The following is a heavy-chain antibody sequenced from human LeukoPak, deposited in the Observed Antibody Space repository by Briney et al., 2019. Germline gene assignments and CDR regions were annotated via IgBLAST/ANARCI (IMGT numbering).Heavy chain of an antibody. CDR3: ARVQLVYGAYDAFDI. Sequence: GGSLRPSCAASGFTFSSYSMNWVRQAPGKGLEWVSSISSSSSYIYYADSVKGRFTISRDNAKNSLYLQMNSLRAEDTAVYYCARVQLVYGAYDAFDIWGQGTMVTVSS. CDR1: GFTFSSYS. CDR2: ISSSSSYI. D-gene: IGHD4-17*01. J-gene: IGHJ3*02. V-gene: IGHV3-21*01.